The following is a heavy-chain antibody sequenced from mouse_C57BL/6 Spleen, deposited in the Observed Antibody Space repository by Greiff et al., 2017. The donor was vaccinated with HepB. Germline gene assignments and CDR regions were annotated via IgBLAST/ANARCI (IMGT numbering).Heavy chain of an antibody. CDR1: GYSITSGYY. V-gene: IGHV3-6*01. D-gene: IGHD2-12*01. CDR3: ARGPYRDAY. Sequence: VQLQQSGPGLVKPSQSLSLTCSVTGYSITSGYYWNWIRQFPGNKLEWMGYISYDGSNNYNPSLKNRISITRDTSKNQFFLKLNSVTTEDTATYYCARGPYRDAYWGQGTLVTVSA. CDR2: ISYDGSN. J-gene: IGHJ3*01.